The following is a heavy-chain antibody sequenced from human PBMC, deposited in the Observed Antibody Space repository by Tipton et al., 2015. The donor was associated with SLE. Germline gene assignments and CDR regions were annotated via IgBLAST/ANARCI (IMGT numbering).Heavy chain of an antibody. Sequence: TLSLTCTVSGGSISSHYWSWIRQPPGKGLEWIGYIYYSGSTNYNPPLKSRVTISVDTSKNQFSLKQSSVTAADTAVYYCARADYYDFWSGYYSGWGQGTLVTVSS. CDR3: ARADYYDFWSGYYSG. D-gene: IGHD3-3*01. J-gene: IGHJ4*02. CDR1: GGSISSHY. CDR2: IYYSGST. V-gene: IGHV4-59*11.